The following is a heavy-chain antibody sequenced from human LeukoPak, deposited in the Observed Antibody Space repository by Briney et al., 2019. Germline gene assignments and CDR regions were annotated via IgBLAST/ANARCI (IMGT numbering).Heavy chain of an antibody. V-gene: IGHV3-23*01. D-gene: IGHD3-10*01. CDR3: AKGYYASGSYGWFDT. CDR2: ISGSGGRT. J-gene: IGHJ5*02. Sequence: WGTLRLSCAASGFTFSSYGINWVRQVPGKGLEWVSTISGSGGRTFYGDSVKGRFSISRDISKNTLYLQMNSLRAEDTAVYYCAKGYYASGSYGWFDTWGQGTLVTVSS. CDR1: GFTFSSYG.